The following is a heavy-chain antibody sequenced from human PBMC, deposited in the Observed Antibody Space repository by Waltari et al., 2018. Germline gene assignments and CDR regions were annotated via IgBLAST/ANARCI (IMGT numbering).Heavy chain of an antibody. Sequence: EAQLVQSGGGLVQPGGSLTPSCAASGFTLSRFWMTWIRQAPGQGLQWVAHIGPDGSDKYYVDSVKGRFTISRDNAENSLLLQMSSLRVEDTALYYCVGWNDPINSWGQGTLVAVSS. CDR1: GFTLSRFW. J-gene: IGHJ4*02. V-gene: IGHV3-7*01. CDR3: VGWNDPINS. CDR2: IGPDGSDK. D-gene: IGHD1-1*01.